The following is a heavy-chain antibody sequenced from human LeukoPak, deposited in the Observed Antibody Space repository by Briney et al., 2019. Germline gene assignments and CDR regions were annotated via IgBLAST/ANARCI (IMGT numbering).Heavy chain of an antibody. J-gene: IGHJ4*02. CDR3: ARGPGNYGESYYFDY. V-gene: IGHV4-61*02. CDR1: GGSISSGSYY. Sequence: SETLSLTCTVSGGSISSGSYYWSWIRQPAGKGLEWIGRIYTSGSSNYNPSLKSRVTMSVDTSKNQFSLKLSSVTAADTAVYYCARGPGNYGESYYFDYWGQGTLVTVSS. CDR2: IYTSGSS. D-gene: IGHD4-17*01.